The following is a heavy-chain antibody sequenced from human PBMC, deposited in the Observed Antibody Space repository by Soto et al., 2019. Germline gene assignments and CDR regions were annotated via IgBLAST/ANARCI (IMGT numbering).Heavy chain of an antibody. CDR2: IMQDGSQR. CDR3: ARGAEGGDAFDV. D-gene: IGHD3-16*01. CDR1: GFTFGSYW. V-gene: IGHV3-7*03. Sequence: EVQLVESGGGLVQPGGSLRHSCAASGFTFGSYWMSWVRQAPGKAPEWVANIMQDGSQRYYMDSVKGRFTISRDNAKNSLYVQMNSLRVDDTAVYYCARGAEGGDAFDVWGQGTMVTVSS. J-gene: IGHJ3*01.